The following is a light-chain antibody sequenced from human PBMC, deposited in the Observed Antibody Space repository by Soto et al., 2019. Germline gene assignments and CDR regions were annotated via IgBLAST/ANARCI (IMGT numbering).Light chain of an antibody. Sequence: QSALTQPASVSGSPGQSITISCTGTSSDVGNYNYVSWYQQHPGKAPKLMIHDVSNRPSGVSNRFSGSKSGNTASLTISGLQAEDEADYYCSSYTSSSTYVFGTGTKLTGL. CDR2: DVS. J-gene: IGLJ1*01. V-gene: IGLV2-14*01. CDR3: SSYTSSSTYV. CDR1: SSDVGNYNY.